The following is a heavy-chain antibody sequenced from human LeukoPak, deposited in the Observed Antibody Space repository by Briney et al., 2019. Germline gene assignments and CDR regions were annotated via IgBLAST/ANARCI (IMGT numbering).Heavy chain of an antibody. V-gene: IGHV3-9*01. CDR3: AKGSKRYLDY. CDR2: ISWNSGSI. Sequence: GGSLRLSCAASGFTFDDYAMHWVRQAPGKGLEWVSGISWNSGSIGYADSVKGRFTVSRDNAKNSLYLQMNSLTAEDTAVYYCAKGSKRYLDYWGQGTLVTVSS. CDR1: GFTFDDYA. J-gene: IGHJ4*02.